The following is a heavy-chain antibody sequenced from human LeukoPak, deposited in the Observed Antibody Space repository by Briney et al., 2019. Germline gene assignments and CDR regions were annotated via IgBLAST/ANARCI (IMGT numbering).Heavy chain of an antibody. CDR1: GGSFSCYY. CDR3: ARGRYSYGFDY. J-gene: IGHJ4*02. V-gene: IGHV4-34*01. D-gene: IGHD5-18*01. Sequence: SETLSLTCAVYGGSFSCYYWSWIRQPPGKGLEWIGEINHSGSTNYNPSLKSRVTISVDTSKNQFSLKLSSVTAADTAVYYCARGRYSYGFDYWGQGTLVTVSS. CDR2: INHSGST.